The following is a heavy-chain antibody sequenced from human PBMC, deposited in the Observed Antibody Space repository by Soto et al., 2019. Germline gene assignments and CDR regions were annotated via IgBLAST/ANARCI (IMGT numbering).Heavy chain of an antibody. Sequence: VQLVESGGGLVQPGGSLRLSCAASGFTFSTYWMSWVRQAPGKGLEWVANIKEDGNEKYYVDSVKGRFTISRDKAENSLFLQMNSLRGEDTAVHYCARTKGAVAFDIWGQGTMVTVSS. J-gene: IGHJ3*02. V-gene: IGHV3-7*01. CDR1: GFTFSTYW. CDR2: IKEDGNEK. CDR3: ARTKGAVAFDI. D-gene: IGHD3-16*01.